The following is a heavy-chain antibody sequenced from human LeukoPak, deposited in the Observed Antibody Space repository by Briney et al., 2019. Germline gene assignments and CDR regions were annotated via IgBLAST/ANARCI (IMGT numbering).Heavy chain of an antibody. CDR2: MNPNSGNT. J-gene: IGHJ5*02. D-gene: IGHD6-13*01. CDR1: GYTFTSYD. V-gene: IGHV1-8*01. CDR3: ARKRVIAAAGTGPGWWFDP. Sequence: GASVNVSCKASGYTFTSYDINWVRQATGQGLEWMGWMNPNSGNTGYAQKFQGRVTMTRNTSISTAYMELSSLRSEDTAVYYCARKRVIAAAGTGPGWWFDPWGQGTLVTVSS.